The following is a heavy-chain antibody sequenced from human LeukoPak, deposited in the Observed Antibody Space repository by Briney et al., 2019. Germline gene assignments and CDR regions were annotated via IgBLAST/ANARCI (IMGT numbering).Heavy chain of an antibody. J-gene: IGHJ3*02. CDR1: GGSISSGGYY. D-gene: IGHD3-22*01. Sequence: SETLSLTCTVSGGSISSGGYYWSWIRQHPGKGLEWIGYIYYSGSTYYKPSLKSRVTISVDTSKNQFSLKLSSVTAADTAVYYCATSEWLLPLAGAFDIWGQGIMVTVSS. CDR2: IYYSGST. V-gene: IGHV4-31*03. CDR3: ATSEWLLPLAGAFDI.